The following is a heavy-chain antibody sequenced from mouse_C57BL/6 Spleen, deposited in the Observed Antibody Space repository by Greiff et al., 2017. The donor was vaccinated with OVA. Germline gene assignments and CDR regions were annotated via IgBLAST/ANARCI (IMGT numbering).Heavy chain of an antibody. J-gene: IGHJ4*01. CDR3: TGGDSNHYYAMGD. Sequence: EVQLQQSGTVLARPGASVKMSCKTSGYTFTSYWMHWVKQRPGQGLEWIGAIYPGNSDTSYNQKFKGKAKLTAVTSASTAYMELSSRTNEDSAVYYWTGGDSNHYYAMGDWGQGTSVTVAS. V-gene: IGHV1-5*01. CDR2: IYPGNSDT. CDR1: GYTFTSYW. D-gene: IGHD2-5*01.